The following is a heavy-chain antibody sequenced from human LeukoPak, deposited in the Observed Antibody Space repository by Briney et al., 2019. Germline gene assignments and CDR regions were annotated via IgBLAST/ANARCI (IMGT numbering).Heavy chain of an antibody. CDR2: VYYSGST. D-gene: IGHD2-2*01. J-gene: IGHJ5*02. V-gene: IGHV4-59*12. CDR1: GGSISSYY. CDR3: ARLQYCSGTSCYWFDP. Sequence: SETLSLTCTVSGGSISSYYWSWIRQPPGKGLEWIGYVYYSGSTNYSPSLKSRVTISVDTSKNQFSLKLSSVTAADTAVYYCARLQYCSGTSCYWFDPWGQGTLVTVSS.